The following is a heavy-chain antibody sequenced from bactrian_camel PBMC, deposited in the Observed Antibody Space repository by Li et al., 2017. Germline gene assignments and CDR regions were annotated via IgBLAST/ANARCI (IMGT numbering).Heavy chain of an antibody. CDR2: VESDGRT. CDR3: AIGFAVWTGYKPKWSCDYEY. D-gene: IGHD5*01. J-gene: IGHJ4*01. CDR1: GFPFSSIN. Sequence: DVQLVESGGGLVQPGGSLRLSCAASGFPFSSINMSWVRQAPGKGREVVATVESDGRTTYADSVKGRFTISKDSAKKTLTLHMNSLKPEDTAIYFCAIGFAVWTGYKPKWSCDYEYRGQGTQVTVS. V-gene: IGHV3S10*01.